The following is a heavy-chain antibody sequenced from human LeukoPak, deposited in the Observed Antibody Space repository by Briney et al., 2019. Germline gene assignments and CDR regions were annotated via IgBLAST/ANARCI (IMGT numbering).Heavy chain of an antibody. CDR2: INPNSGGT. J-gene: IGHJ4*02. D-gene: IGHD6-13*01. CDR1: GYTFTGYY. CDR3: AREKSSSWYRRYFDY. Sequence: GASVKVSCKASGYTFTGYYMHWVRQAPGQGLEWMGWINPNSGGTNYAQKFQGRVTMTRDTSISTAYMELSRLRSDDTAVYYCAREKSSSWYRRYFDYWGQGTLVTVSS. V-gene: IGHV1-2*02.